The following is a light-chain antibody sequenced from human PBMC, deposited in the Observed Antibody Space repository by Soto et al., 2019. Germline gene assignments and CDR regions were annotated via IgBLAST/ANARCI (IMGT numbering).Light chain of an antibody. J-gene: IGKJ2*01. Sequence: EIVVTQSPATLYFSPGERATLSGSAGQSLSSYLSWYPQNPGQAPRLLIYDASNRDAGIPVRFSGSGSGTDFTRTISSLEPEDFAVYYCQPRSNLSYTFGHGTKLEI. CDR3: QPRSNLSYT. CDR1: QSLSSY. V-gene: IGKV3-11*01. CDR2: DAS.